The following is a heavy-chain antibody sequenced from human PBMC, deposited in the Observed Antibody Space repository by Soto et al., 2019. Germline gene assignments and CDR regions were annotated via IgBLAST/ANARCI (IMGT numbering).Heavy chain of an antibody. V-gene: IGHV3-11*06. Sequence: PGGSPRLSCAASGFTFSDYYMSWIRQAPGKGLEWVSYISSSSSYTNYADSVKGRFTISRDNAKNSLYLQMNSLRAEDTAVYYCARIPAVAGIDYWGQGTLVTVSS. J-gene: IGHJ4*02. D-gene: IGHD6-19*01. CDR2: ISSSSSYT. CDR1: GFTFSDYY. CDR3: ARIPAVAGIDY.